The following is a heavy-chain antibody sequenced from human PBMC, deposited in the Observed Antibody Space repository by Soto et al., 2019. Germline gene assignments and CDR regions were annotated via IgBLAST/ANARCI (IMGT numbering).Heavy chain of an antibody. Sequence: EVQLLESGGGLVQPGGSLRLSCAASGFTFSSYAMSWVRQAPGKGVEWVSAIGSSGGSTSYADSVKGQFTISRDNSKNTLYLQMNSLRAEDTAVYYCAKGKSSGGGWNYGMDVWGQGTTVTVSS. J-gene: IGHJ6*02. CDR2: IGSSGGST. D-gene: IGHD6-19*01. V-gene: IGHV3-23*01. CDR1: GFTFSSYA. CDR3: AKGKSSGGGWNYGMDV.